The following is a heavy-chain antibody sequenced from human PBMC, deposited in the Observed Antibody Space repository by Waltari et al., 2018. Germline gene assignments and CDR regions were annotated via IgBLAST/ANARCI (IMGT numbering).Heavy chain of an antibody. J-gene: IGHJ6*02. CDR3: ARIDWNYYYGMDV. V-gene: IGHV4-38-2*01. CDR2: IYYSGST. CDR1: GFTFSGYS. D-gene: IGHD3-9*01. Sequence: VQLLESGGDLVQPGGSLRLSCAASGFTFSGYSMNWVRQTPGKGLEWIGSIYYSGSTYYNPSLKSRVTISVDTSKNQFSLKLSSVTAADTAVYYCARIDWNYYYGMDVWGQGTTVTVSS.